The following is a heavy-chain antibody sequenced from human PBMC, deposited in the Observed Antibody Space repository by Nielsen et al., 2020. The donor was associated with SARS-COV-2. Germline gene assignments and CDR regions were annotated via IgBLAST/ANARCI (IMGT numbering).Heavy chain of an antibody. V-gene: IGHV3-23*01. D-gene: IGHD5-18*01. CDR2: ISSSGGST. CDR1: GFTFSSYA. Sequence: GESLKISCGVSGFTFSSYAMSWVRQAPGKGLEWVSVISSSGGSTCYADSVKGRFTISRDNSRNTLYLQMNSLRPEDTAVYYCAREFALRDTAYFDYWGQGTLVTVSS. CDR3: AREFALRDTAYFDY. J-gene: IGHJ4*02.